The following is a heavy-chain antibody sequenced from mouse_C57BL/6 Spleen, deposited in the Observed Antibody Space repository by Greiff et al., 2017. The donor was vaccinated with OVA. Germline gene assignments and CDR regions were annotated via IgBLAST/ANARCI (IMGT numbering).Heavy chain of an antibody. D-gene: IGHD2-4*01. CDR1: GFTFSDYG. J-gene: IGHJ2*01. Sequence: EVQRVESGGGLVKPGGSLKLSCAASGFTFSDYGMHWVRQAPEKGLEWVAYISSGSSTIYYADTVKGRFTISRDNAKNTLFLQMTSLRSEDTAMYYCARSYDYNVVYYFDDWGQGTTLTVSS. CDR3: ARSYDYNVVYYFDD. CDR2: ISSGSSTI. V-gene: IGHV5-17*01.